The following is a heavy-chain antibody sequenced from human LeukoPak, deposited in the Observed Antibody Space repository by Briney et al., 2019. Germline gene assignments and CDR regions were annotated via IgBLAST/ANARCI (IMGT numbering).Heavy chain of an antibody. Sequence: PGGSLRLSCAASGFTFSSYWMHWVRQAPGKGLVWVSRINSDGSSTSYADSVKGRFTISRDNAKNTLYLQMNSLRAEDTAVYYCASATRYCSSTSCYVPFDPWGQGTLVTASS. D-gene: IGHD2-2*01. V-gene: IGHV3-74*01. CDR2: INSDGSST. CDR1: GFTFSSYW. J-gene: IGHJ5*02. CDR3: ASATRYCSSTSCYVPFDP.